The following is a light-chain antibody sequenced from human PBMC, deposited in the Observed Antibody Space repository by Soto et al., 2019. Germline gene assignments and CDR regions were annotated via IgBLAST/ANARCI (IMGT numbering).Light chain of an antibody. Sequence: EIVMTQSPATLSVSPGERATLSCRASRSISSRHLAWYQQKPGQAPRLLIYGASTREPGIPARFSGSGSGTEFTLTISSLQSEDFALCYCQQHDDWPLPFGQGTRLEIK. CDR2: GAS. J-gene: IGKJ5*01. CDR1: RSISSRH. V-gene: IGKV3-15*01. CDR3: QQHDDWPLP.